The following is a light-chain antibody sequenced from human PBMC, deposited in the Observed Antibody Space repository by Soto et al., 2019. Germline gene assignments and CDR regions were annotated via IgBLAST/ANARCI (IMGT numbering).Light chain of an antibody. CDR3: RLYYNGAHV. J-gene: IGLJ1*01. V-gene: IGLV7-43*01. CDR2: GTN. Sequence: QAVVTQQPSLTVSPGGTVTLTCASSTGPVTSGHFPNWFQQKPGQAPRTLIFGTNNKPSWTPARFSGSLLGGNAALTLSGVQPEDEAEYYCRLYYNGAHVFGPGTKLTVL. CDR1: TGPVTSGHF.